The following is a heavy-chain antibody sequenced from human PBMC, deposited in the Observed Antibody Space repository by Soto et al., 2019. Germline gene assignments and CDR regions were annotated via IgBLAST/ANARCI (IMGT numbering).Heavy chain of an antibody. Sequence: GGSLRLSCAASGFTVSSNYMSWVRQAPGKGLEWVSVIYSGGSTYYADSVKGRFTISRDNSKNTLYLQMNSLRAEDTAVYYCASRFWSGYYELYYYYYYMDVWGKGTTVTVSS. CDR3: ASRFWSGYYELYYYYYYMDV. J-gene: IGHJ6*03. D-gene: IGHD3-3*01. CDR1: GFTVSSNY. CDR2: IYSGGST. V-gene: IGHV3-66*01.